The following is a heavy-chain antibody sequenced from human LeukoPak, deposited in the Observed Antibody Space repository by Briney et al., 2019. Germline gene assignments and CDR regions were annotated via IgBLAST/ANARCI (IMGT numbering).Heavy chain of an antibody. CDR3: AKDMSPVIYDFWSGYYYGMDV. CDR2: ISWNSGSI. J-gene: IGHJ6*02. Sequence: GGSLRLSCAASGFTFDDYAMHWVRQAPGKGLEWVSGISWNSGSIGYADSVKGRFTISRDNAKNSLYLQMNSLRAEDTALYYCAKDMSPVIYDFWSGYYYGMDVWGQGTMVTVSS. D-gene: IGHD3-3*01. V-gene: IGHV3-9*01. CDR1: GFTFDDYA.